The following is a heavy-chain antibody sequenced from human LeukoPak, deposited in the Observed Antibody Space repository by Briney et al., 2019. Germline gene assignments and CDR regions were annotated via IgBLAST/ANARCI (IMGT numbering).Heavy chain of an antibody. CDR1: GFTVSSNY. CDR3: ARENYGDYSLYY. Sequence: GGSLRLSCAASGFTVSSNYMSWVRQAPGKGLEWVSVIYSGGSTYYADSVKGRFTISRDNSKNTLYLQMNSLRAEDTAVYYCARENYGDYSLYYWGQGTLVTVSS. J-gene: IGHJ4*02. CDR2: IYSGGST. D-gene: IGHD4-17*01. V-gene: IGHV3-53*01.